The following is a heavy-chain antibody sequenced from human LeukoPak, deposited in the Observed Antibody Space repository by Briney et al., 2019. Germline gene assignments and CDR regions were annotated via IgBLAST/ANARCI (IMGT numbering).Heavy chain of an antibody. V-gene: IGHV3-23*01. CDR3: ARDFHDYYDSSTKPNDY. CDR1: GFTFSTFA. Sequence: GGSLRLSCAASGFTFSTFAMIWVRQPPGKGLEWVSSIFPSGGEIHYADSVRGRFTISRDNSKSTLSLQMNSLRAEDTAVYYCARDFHDYYDSSTKPNDYWGQGTLVTVSS. D-gene: IGHD3-22*01. J-gene: IGHJ4*02. CDR2: IFPSGGEI.